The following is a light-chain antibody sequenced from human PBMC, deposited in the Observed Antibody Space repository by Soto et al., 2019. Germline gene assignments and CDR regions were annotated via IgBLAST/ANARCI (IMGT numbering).Light chain of an antibody. CDR1: QSVSSY. Sequence: IVLTQSPATLSLSPGERATLSFRASQSVSSYLAWYQQKPGQAPRLLIYDVSNRASGIPARFSGSGSETDFTLTISSLEPEDFAVYYCQQRSDWPLTFGQGTRLEIK. J-gene: IGKJ5*01. CDR3: QQRSDWPLT. CDR2: DVS. V-gene: IGKV3-11*01.